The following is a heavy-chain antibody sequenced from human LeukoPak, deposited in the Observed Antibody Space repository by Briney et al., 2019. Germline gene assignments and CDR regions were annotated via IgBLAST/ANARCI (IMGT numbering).Heavy chain of an antibody. CDR2: IYTSGST. CDR3: AGYYDSSGPMGYRI. D-gene: IGHD3-22*01. CDR1: GGSISSGSYC. Sequence: SETLSLTCTVPGGSISSGSYCWGWIRQPAGRGREWIGRIYTSGSTKNNPSLKSRVTLSVDTSRNQFSLKLSSVTAADTAVYYCAGYYDSSGPMGYRIWGQGTMVTVSS. J-gene: IGHJ3*02. V-gene: IGHV4-61*02.